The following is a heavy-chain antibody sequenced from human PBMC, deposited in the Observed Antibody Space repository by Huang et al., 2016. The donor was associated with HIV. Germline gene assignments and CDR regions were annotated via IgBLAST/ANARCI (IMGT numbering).Heavy chain of an antibody. Sequence: EVQLVESGGGLIQPGGSLRLSCAASGFTVSTNYMTGCRQAPGNGLGWFSLIYSGCTTYYADSGKGRFTISRDDSENTLYLHMTSLRAGDTAVYYCAKEGDTGAALGYWGQGTLVTVS. D-gene: IGHD2-8*02. V-gene: IGHV3-53*01. CDR1: GFTVSTNY. CDR3: AKEGDTGAALGY. CDR2: IYSGCTT. J-gene: IGHJ4*02.